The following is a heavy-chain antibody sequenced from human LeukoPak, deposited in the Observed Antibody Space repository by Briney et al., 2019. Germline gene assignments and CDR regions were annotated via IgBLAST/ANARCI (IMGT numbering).Heavy chain of an antibody. CDR1: GYSFSTHW. J-gene: IGHJ5*02. CDR2: INPSGGFT. V-gene: IGHV1-46*01. CDR3: ARDQSGEWELLSGWWFDP. D-gene: IGHD1-26*01. Sequence: GASVKVSCKASGYSFSTHWMHWVRQAPGQGLEWMGIINPSGGFTSYAQKLQGRVTVTRDMSTSTVYMELSNLRSEDTAVYHCARDQSGEWELLSGWWFDPWGQGTLVTVPS.